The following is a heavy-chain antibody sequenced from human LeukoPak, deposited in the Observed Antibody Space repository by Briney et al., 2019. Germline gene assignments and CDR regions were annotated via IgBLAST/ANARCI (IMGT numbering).Heavy chain of an antibody. Sequence: GGSLRLSCAASGFTFDDYAMHWVRQAPGKGLEWVSLISGGGGTYYADSVKGRFTISRDNSKDSLYLQMNSLRTEDTALYYCARDNTGSYEYWGQGTLVTVSP. J-gene: IGHJ4*02. CDR1: GFTFDDYA. CDR3: ARDNTGSYEY. CDR2: ISGGGGT. D-gene: IGHD1-26*01. V-gene: IGHV3-43*02.